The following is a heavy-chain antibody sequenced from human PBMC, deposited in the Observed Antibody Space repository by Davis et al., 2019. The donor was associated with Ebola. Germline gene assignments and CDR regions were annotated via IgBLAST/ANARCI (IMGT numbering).Heavy chain of an antibody. CDR2: INSDGSSI. J-gene: IGHJ4*02. Sequence: HTGGSLRLSCAASGFTFTSYWMHWVRQAPGKGLVWVSRINSDGSSITYADSVKGRFTISRDDSKNTVYLQMNSLRSEDTAVYYCTKDGPSSSSDYWGQGTLVTVSS. V-gene: IGHV3-74*01. CDR3: TKDGPSSSSDY. D-gene: IGHD6-6*01. CDR1: GFTFTSYW.